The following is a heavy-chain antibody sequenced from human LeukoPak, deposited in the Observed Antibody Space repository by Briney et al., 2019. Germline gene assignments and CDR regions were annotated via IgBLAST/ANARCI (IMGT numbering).Heavy chain of an antibody. J-gene: IGHJ4*02. D-gene: IGHD1-26*01. CDR1: GFTFSSYA. CDR2: ISYDGSNK. CDR3: ARVSGAAHPFDY. V-gene: IGHV3-30*04. Sequence: PGRSLRLSCAASGFTFSSYAMHWVRQAPGKGLEWVAVISYDGSNKYYADSVKGRFTISRDNSKNTLYLQMNSLRAEDTAVYYCARVSGAAHPFDYWGQGTLVTVSS.